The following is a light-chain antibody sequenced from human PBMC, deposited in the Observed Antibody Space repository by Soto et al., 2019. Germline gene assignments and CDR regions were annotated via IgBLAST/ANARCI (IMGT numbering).Light chain of an antibody. CDR1: QSLVYRDGNTH. V-gene: IGKV2-30*01. Sequence: DVGMTQSPLSLPVTLGQSASISCSSSQSLVYRDGNTHLSWFHQRPGQSQRLLIYKVSNRDSGVPDRFSGSRSGTYFTLQISRVEAEDVGVYYCMQGTHWPPVTFGQGTKVDIK. CDR2: KVS. CDR3: MQGTHWPPVT. J-gene: IGKJ1*01.